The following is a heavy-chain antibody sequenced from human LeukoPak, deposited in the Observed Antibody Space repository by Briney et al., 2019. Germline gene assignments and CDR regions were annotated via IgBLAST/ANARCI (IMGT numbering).Heavy chain of an antibody. CDR3: ARISDHNWYFDL. CDR1: GYPFTTYD. J-gene: IGHJ2*01. D-gene: IGHD1-14*01. CDR2: MNPSSGYT. Sequence: ASVRVSCKASGYPFTTYDINWVQKATGQGLEWMGWMNPSSGYTGYSQKFQGRVTMTRNTSITTAYMELSSLRSEDTAVYYCARISDHNWYFDLWGRGTLVTVSS. V-gene: IGHV1-8*01.